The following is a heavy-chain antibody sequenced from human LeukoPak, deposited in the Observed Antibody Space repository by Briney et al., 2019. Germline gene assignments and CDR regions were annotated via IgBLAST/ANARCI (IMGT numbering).Heavy chain of an antibody. CDR1: GFTVSSNY. J-gene: IGHJ4*02. CDR3: ASTYDYVWGSLFDY. CDR2: IYSGGST. Sequence: GGSLRLSCAASGFTVSSNYMSWVRQAPGKGLEWVSVIYSGGSTYYADFVKGRFTISRDNSKNTLYLQMNSLRAEDTAVYYCASTYDYVWGSLFDYWGQGTLVTVSS. V-gene: IGHV3-53*01. D-gene: IGHD3-16*01.